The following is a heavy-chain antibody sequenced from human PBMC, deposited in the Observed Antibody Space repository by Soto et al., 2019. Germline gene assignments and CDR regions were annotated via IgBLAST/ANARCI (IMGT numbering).Heavy chain of an antibody. CDR3: AKGSRRLWLQGDFDY. CDR1: GFTFSSYG. J-gene: IGHJ4*02. D-gene: IGHD5-18*01. CDR2: ISYDGSNR. V-gene: IGHV3-30*18. Sequence: QVQLVESGGGVVQPGRSLRLSCAASGFTFSSYGMHWVRQAPGKGLEWVAVISYDGSNRYYADSVKGRFTISRDNSKNTAYLQMNSLRAEDTAVYYCAKGSRRLWLQGDFDYWGQGTLVTVSS.